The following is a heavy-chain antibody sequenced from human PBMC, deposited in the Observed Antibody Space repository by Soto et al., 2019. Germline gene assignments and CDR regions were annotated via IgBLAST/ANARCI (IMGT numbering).Heavy chain of an antibody. CDR1: GGSISSYY. CDR3: ARGPSNSSGYLDAFDI. V-gene: IGHV4-59*01. Sequence: SETLSLTCTVSGGSISSYYWSWIRQPPGKGLEWIEYIYYSGSTNYNPSLKSRVTISVDTSKNQFSLKLSSVTAADTAVYYCARGPSNSSGYLDAFDIWGQGTMVTVSS. D-gene: IGHD3-22*01. J-gene: IGHJ3*02. CDR2: IYYSGST.